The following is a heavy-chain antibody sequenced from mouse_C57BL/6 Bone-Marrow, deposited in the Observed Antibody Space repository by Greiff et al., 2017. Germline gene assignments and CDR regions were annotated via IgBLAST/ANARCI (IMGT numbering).Heavy chain of an antibody. CDR3: ARNKRGFAY. CDR2: IWSGGST. CDR1: GFSLTSYG. Sequence: VQRVESGPGLVQPSQSLSITCTVSGFSLTSYGVHWVRQSPGKGLEWLGVIWSGGSTDYNAAFISRLSISKDNSKSQVFFKMNSLQADGTAIYYCARNKRGFAYWSQGTLVTVSA. V-gene: IGHV2-2*01. J-gene: IGHJ3*01.